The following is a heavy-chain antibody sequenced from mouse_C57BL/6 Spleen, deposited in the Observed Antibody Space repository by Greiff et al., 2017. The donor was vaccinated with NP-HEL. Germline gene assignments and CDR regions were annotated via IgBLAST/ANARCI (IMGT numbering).Heavy chain of an antibody. CDR2: ISSGSSTI. J-gene: IGHJ2*01. CDR1: GFTFSDYG. Sequence: DVMLVESGGGLVKPGGSLKLSCAASGFTFSDYGMHWVRQAPEKGLEWVAYISSGSSTIDYADTVKGRFTIARDNAKNTLFLQMTSRRSEDTAMYYCARKDLSTGSSSLFDYWGQGTTLTVSS. D-gene: IGHD1-1*01. V-gene: IGHV5-17*01. CDR3: ARKDLSTGSSSLFDY.